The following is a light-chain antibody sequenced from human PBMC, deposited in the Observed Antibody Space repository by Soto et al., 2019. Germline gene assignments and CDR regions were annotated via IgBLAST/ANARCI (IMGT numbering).Light chain of an antibody. CDR2: DAS. CDR3: QQYNSYFVIT. V-gene: IGKV1-5*01. J-gene: IGKJ5*01. CDR1: QSLRSS. Sequence: THSPGTLSLSPWERATLSCSASQSLRSSLAWYQQKPGKAPKLLIYDASSLESGVPSRFSGSGSGTEFTLTISSLQPDDFATYYCQQYNSYFVITFGQGTRLEI.